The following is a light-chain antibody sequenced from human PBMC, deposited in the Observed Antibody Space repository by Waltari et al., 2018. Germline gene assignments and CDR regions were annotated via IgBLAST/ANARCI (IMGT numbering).Light chain of an antibody. J-gene: IGKJ2*01. CDR1: QSISSY. CDR2: AAS. V-gene: IGKV1-39*01. CDR3: QQLNIYPHT. Sequence: DIQMTQSPSSLSASVGDRVTITCRASQSISSYLNWYQQKPGKAPKLLIYAASHLQSGVPSRFSGSGSATDFTLTISSLQPEDFATYYCQQLNIYPHTFGQGTKLEI.